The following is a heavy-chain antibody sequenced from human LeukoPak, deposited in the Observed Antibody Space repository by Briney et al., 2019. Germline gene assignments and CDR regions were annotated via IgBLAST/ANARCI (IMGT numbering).Heavy chain of an antibody. CDR3: ARGRDDAFDI. CDR1: GYSISSGYY. Sequence: SETLSLTCTVSGYSISSGYYWSWIRQPPGKGLEWIGYIYYSGSTNYNPSLKSRVTISVDTSKNQFSLKLSSVTAADTAVYYCARGRDDAFDIWGQGTMVTVSS. J-gene: IGHJ3*02. V-gene: IGHV4-61*01. CDR2: IYYSGST.